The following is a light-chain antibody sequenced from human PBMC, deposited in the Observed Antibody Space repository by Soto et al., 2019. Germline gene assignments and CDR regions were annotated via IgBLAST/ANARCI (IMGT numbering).Light chain of an antibody. CDR3: QQYGSL. CDR1: QSVSSS. J-gene: IGKJ5*01. V-gene: IGKV3-15*01. CDR2: GAS. Sequence: EIVMTQSPSTLSGSPGERATLSCRASQSVSSSLAWYQQKPGQSPGLLIYGASTRATGIPGRFSGSGSGKDFTLTISRLEPEDFAVYYCQQYGSLFGQGTRLEIK.